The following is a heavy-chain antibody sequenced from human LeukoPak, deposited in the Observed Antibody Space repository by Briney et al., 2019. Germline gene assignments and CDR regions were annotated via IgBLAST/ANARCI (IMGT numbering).Heavy chain of an antibody. D-gene: IGHD2-2*01. CDR3: AREEPEVPAAEGTHWFDP. CDR1: GYTFTGYY. Sequence: ASVKVSCKASGYTFTGYYMHWVRQAPGQGLEWMGWINPNSGGTNYAQKFQGRVTMTRDTSISTAYMELSRLRSDDTAVYYCAREEPEVPAAEGTHWFDPWGQGTLVTVSS. J-gene: IGHJ5*02. V-gene: IGHV1-2*02. CDR2: INPNSGGT.